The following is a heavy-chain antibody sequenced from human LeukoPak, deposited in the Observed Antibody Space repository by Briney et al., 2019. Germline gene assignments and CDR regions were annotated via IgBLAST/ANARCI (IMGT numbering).Heavy chain of an antibody. V-gene: IGHV4-30-4*01. CDR3: ARIVVPAAMVDY. D-gene: IGHD2-2*01. CDR2: IYYSGST. J-gene: IGHJ4*02. CDR1: GGSISSGDYY. Sequence: SQTLSLTCTVSGGSISSGDYYWSWIRRPPGKGLEWIGYIYYSGSTYYNPSLKSRVTISVDTSKNQFSLKLSSVTAADTAVYYCARIVVPAAMVDYWGQGTLVTVSS.